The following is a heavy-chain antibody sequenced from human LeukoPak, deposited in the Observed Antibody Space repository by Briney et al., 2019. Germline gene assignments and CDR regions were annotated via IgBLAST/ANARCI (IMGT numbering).Heavy chain of an antibody. D-gene: IGHD3-22*01. V-gene: IGHV4-34*01. CDR1: GGSFSGYY. CDR3: ARVGTHARSGCYINY. J-gene: IGHJ4*02. CDR2: INHSGST. Sequence: SETLSLTCAVYGGSFSGYYWSWIRQPPGKGLEWIGEINHSGSTNYNPSLKSRVTISVDTSKNQFSLKLSSVTAADTAVYYCARVGTHARSGCYINYWGQGTLVTVSS.